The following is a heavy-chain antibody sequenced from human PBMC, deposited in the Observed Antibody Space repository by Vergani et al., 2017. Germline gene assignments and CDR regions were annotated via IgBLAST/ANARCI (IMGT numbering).Heavy chain of an antibody. Sequence: EVQLLESGGGLVQPGRSLRLSCAASGFTFDDYAMHWVRQAPGKGLEWVSGISWNSGSIGYADSVKGRFTISRDNSKNTLYLQMNSLRAEDTAVYYCARGPDRYYFDYWGQGTLVTVSS. CDR2: ISWNSGSI. D-gene: IGHD1-14*01. J-gene: IGHJ4*02. CDR3: ARGPDRYYFDY. CDR1: GFTFDDYA. V-gene: IGHV3-9*01.